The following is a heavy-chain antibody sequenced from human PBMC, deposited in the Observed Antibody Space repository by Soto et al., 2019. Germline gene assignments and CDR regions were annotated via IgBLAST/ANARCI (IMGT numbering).Heavy chain of an antibody. CDR3: AREERGYGP. CDR1: GFQVSSNY. J-gene: IGHJ5*01. Sequence: SLRLSPAASGFQVSSNYMNWVRQAPGKGLEWVSVIYSGGSTYYADSVKGRFTISRDNSKNILYLQMNSLRAEDTAVYYCAREERGYGPWGQGTPVTVSS. V-gene: IGHV3-53*01. D-gene: IGHD5-18*01. CDR2: IYSGGST.